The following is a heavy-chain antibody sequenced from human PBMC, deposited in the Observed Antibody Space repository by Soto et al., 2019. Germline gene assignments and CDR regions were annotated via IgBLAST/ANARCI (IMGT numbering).Heavy chain of an antibody. D-gene: IGHD1-1*01. CDR3: AKVEGPLFYTTG. Sequence: SLRLSCAASGFTFSSYAMSWVRQAPGKGLEWVSAISGSGGSTYYADSVKGRFTISRDNSKNTLYLQMNSLRAEDTAVYYCAKVEGPLFYTTGWGQGTLVTVSS. CDR2: ISGSGGST. V-gene: IGHV3-23*01. J-gene: IGHJ4*02. CDR1: GFTFSSYA.